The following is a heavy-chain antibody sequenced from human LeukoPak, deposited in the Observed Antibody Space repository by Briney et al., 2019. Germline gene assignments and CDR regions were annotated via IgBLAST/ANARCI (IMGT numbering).Heavy chain of an antibody. V-gene: IGHV1-46*01. J-gene: IGHJ4*02. CDR2: INPSGGST. Sequence: ASVKVSCKASGYTFTSYYMHWVRQAPGQGHEWMGIINPSGGSTSYAQKFQGRVTMTEDTSTDTAYMELSSLRSEDTAVYYCATINYDILTGYPRYYFDYWGQGTLVTVSS. CDR3: ATINYDILTGYPRYYFDY. CDR1: GYTFTSYY. D-gene: IGHD3-9*01.